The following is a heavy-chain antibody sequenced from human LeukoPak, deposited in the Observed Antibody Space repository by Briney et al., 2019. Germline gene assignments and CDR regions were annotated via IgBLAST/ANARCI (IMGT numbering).Heavy chain of an antibody. CDR1: GFTFSSNG. CDR2: IWYDVSNK. CDR3: AKDGLGYCSSTSCYKSGYFDY. Sequence: GRSLRLSCAASGFTFSSNGMHWGRQAPGKGLEWVAVIWYDVSNKYYADSVKGRFTISRDNSKNTLYLQMNSLRAEDTAVYYCAKDGLGYCSSTSCYKSGYFDYWGQGTLVTVSS. J-gene: IGHJ4*02. V-gene: IGHV3-33*06. D-gene: IGHD2-2*02.